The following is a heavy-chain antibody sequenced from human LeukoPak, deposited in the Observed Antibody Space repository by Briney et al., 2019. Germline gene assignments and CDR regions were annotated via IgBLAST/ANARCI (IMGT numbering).Heavy chain of an antibody. V-gene: IGHV3-53*01. CDR1: GFTVSSNY. Sequence: GGSLRLSCAASGFTVSSNYMSWVRQAPGKGLEWVSVIYSGGSTYYADSVKGRFTISRDNSKNTLYLQMNSLRAEDTAVYYCARGVGSGSKLRAGDYWGQGTLVTVSS. D-gene: IGHD1-26*01. CDR3: ARGVGSGSKLRAGDY. CDR2: IYSGGST. J-gene: IGHJ4*02.